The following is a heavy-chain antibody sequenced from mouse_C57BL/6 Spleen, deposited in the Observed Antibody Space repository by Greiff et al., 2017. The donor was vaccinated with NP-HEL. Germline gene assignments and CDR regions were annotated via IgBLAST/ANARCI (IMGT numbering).Heavy chain of an antibody. CDR2: ISSGGSYT. Sequence: EVNLVESGGDLVKPGGSLKLSCAASGFTFSSYGMSWVRQTPDKRLEWVATISSGGSYTYYPDSVKGRFTISRDNAKNTLYLQMSSLKSEDTAMYYCARDYYGSSYVGYYAMDYWGQGTSVTVSS. J-gene: IGHJ4*01. D-gene: IGHD1-1*01. CDR3: ARDYYGSSYVGYYAMDY. V-gene: IGHV5-6*01. CDR1: GFTFSSYG.